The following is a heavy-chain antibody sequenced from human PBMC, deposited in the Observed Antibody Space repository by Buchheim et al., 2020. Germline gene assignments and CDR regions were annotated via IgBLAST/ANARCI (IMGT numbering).Heavy chain of an antibody. Sequence: QVQLVESGGGVVQPGRSLRLSGAASGFTFSSYGMNGVRQAPGKGLEGVAVIWNEGSNKYFADSVKGRFTISRTNPRNTLYLKMNSLRAEDTAVYYCARGDIWFGELAYFDYWGQGTL. V-gene: IGHV3-33*01. D-gene: IGHD3-10*01. CDR2: IWNEGSNK. J-gene: IGHJ4*02. CDR1: GFTFSSYG. CDR3: ARGDIWFGELAYFDY.